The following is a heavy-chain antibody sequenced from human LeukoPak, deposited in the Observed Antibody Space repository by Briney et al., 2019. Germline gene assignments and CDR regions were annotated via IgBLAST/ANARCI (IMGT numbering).Heavy chain of an antibody. CDR1: GRTFSSYA. J-gene: IGHJ5*02. CDR2: IIPIFGTA. CDR3: ARDLLMVRGVIICDDRWFDP. D-gene: IGHD3-10*01. V-gene: IGHV1-69*05. Sequence: ASVKVSCKASGRTFSSYAISWVRQAPGQGLEWMGRIIPIFGTASYAQKFQGRVTMTRDTSTSTVYMELSSLRSEDTAVYYCARDLLMVRGVIICDDRWFDPWGQGTLVTVSS.